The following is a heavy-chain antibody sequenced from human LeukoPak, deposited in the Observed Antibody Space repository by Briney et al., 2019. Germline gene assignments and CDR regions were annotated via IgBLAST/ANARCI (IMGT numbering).Heavy chain of an antibody. CDR1: RFTFSNAW. CDR2: IKSKTDGGTT. CDR3: TTAQSPTYYYGSGSYYLGAYYFDY. J-gene: IGHJ4*02. V-gene: IGHV3-15*01. Sequence: GGSLRLSCTASRFTFSNAWMSWVRQAPGKGLEWVGRIKSKTDGGTTDYAAPVKGRFTISRDDSKNTLYLQMNSLKTEDTAVYYCTTAQSPTYYYGSGSYYLGAYYFDYWGQGTLVTVSS. D-gene: IGHD3-10*01.